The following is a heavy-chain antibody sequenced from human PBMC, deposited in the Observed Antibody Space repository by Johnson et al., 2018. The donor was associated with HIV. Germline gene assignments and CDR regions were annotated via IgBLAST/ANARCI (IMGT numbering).Heavy chain of an antibody. V-gene: IGHV3-7*05. Sequence: MLLVESRGGVVQPGRSLRLSCAASGFTFSSYWMSWVRQAPGKGLEWVANIKQDGSEKYYVDSVKGRFTISRDNAKSSFFLQMNSLRAEDTAVYYCASADYNWVSPGAFDIWGQGTTVTVSS. CDR3: ASADYNWVSPGAFDI. CDR2: IKQDGSEK. CDR1: GFTFSSYW. J-gene: IGHJ3*02. D-gene: IGHD1-20*01.